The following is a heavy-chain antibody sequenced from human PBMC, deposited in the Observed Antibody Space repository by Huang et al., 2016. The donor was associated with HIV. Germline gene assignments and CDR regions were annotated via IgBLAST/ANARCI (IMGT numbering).Heavy chain of an antibody. CDR2: VSSNGIDK. V-gene: IGHV3-30*18. J-gene: IGHJ4*02. Sequence: HLVESGGGVVQPGRSRRLSCAASGFAFSSYGMHWVRHAPGKGLEWVAIVSSNGIDKYYADSVKGRFTISRDNSRKTLYLQMDSLRTEDTAIYYCAKDQWLVKYFFDSWGLGTLVTVSS. D-gene: IGHD6-19*01. CDR1: GFAFSSYG. CDR3: AKDQWLVKYFFDS.